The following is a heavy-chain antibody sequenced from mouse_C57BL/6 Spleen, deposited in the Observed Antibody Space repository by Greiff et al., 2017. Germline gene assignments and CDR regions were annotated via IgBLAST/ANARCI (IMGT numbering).Heavy chain of an antibody. CDR3: ARGDYDEGFAY. V-gene: IGHV1-52*01. CDR2: IDPSDSET. Sequence: VQLQQSGAELVRPGSSVKLSCKASGYTFTSYWMHWVKQRPIQGLEWIGNIDPSDSETHYNQKFKDKATLAVDKSSSTAYMQLSSLTSEDTAVYYCARGDYDEGFAYWGQGTLVTVSA. J-gene: IGHJ3*01. CDR1: GYTFTSYW. D-gene: IGHD2-4*01.